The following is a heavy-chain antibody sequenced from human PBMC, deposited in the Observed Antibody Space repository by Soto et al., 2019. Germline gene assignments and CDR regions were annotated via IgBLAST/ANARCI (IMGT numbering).Heavy chain of an antibody. CDR3: AREWTTLDF. D-gene: IGHD4-17*01. V-gene: IGHV3-30-3*01. CDR1: GFTFSSYA. CDR2: ISYDGNSK. Sequence: QVQLVESGGGVVQPGRSQGLSCAASGFTFSSYAMHWVRQAPGKGLEWVALISYDGNSKYYADSVKGRFTISRDNSKNTAYLQMNSPRTEDTAVYYCAREWTTLDFWGQGTLVTVSS. J-gene: IGHJ4*02.